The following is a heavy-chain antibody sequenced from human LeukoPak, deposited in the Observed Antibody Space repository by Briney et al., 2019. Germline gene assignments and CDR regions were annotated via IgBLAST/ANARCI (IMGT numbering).Heavy chain of an antibody. V-gene: IGHV3-23*01. CDR2: ISGSGGST. CDR1: GFTFSSYA. J-gene: IGHJ4*02. CDR3: AKDLSWHSSSDYDFDY. D-gene: IGHD5-12*01. Sequence: HPGGSLRLSCAASGFTFSSYAMSWVRQAPGKGLEWVSAISGSGGSTYYADSVKGRFTISRDNSKNTLYLQMNSLRAEDTAVYYCAKDLSWHSSSDYDFDYWGQGTLVTVSS.